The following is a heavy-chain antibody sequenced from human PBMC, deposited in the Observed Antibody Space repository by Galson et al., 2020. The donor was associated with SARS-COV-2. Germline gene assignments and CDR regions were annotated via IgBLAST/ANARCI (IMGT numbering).Heavy chain of an antibody. D-gene: IGHD3-22*01. CDR2: IYYSGST. J-gene: IGHJ2*01. CDR3: ARRGDYYDSSGYYPLSLDAYGYFDL. CDR1: GGSISSYY. Sequence: ETSETLSLTCTVSGGSISSYYWSWIRQPPGKGLEWIGYIYYSGSTNYNPSLKSRVTISVDTSKNQFSLELSSVTAADTAVYYCARRGDYYDSSGYYPLSLDAYGYFDLWGRGTLVTVSS. V-gene: IGHV4-59*08.